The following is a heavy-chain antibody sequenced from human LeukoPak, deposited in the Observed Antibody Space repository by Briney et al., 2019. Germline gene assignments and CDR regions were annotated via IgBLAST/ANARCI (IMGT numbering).Heavy chain of an antibody. CDR2: INPNSGGT. Sequence: ASVKVSCKASGYTFTGYYMHWVRQAPGQGLEWMGWINPNSGGTNYAQKFQGRVTMTRDTSISTAYMELSRLRSDDTAVYYCARSILSSSGYQFDYWGQGTLVTVSS. V-gene: IGHV1-2*02. D-gene: IGHD3-22*01. CDR3: ARSILSSSGYQFDY. J-gene: IGHJ4*02. CDR1: GYTFTGYY.